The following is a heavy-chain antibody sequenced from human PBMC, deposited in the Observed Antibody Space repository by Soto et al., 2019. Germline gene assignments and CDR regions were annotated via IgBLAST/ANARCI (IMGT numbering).Heavy chain of an antibody. D-gene: IGHD6-19*01. CDR1: GGSISSYY. J-gene: IGHJ4*02. Sequence: PSQTLPLTCTVSGGSISSYYWSWIRQPPWKGLEWIGYIYYSGSTNYNPSLKSRVTISVDTSKNQFSLKLSSVTAADTAVYYCARGAFERGGWVYYFDSWGEGTLVTVSP. V-gene: IGHV4-59*01. CDR2: IYYSGST. CDR3: ARGAFERGGWVYYFDS.